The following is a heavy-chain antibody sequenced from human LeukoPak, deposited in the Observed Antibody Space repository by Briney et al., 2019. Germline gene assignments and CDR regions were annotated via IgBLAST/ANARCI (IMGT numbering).Heavy chain of an antibody. V-gene: IGHV5-51*01. Sequence: GESLKISCKGSGYSFTSYWIGWGRQMPGKGLEWMGIIYPGDSDTRYSPSFQGQVTISADKSISTAYLQWSSLKASDTAMYYCARLDGYSRYDYYFDYWGQGTLVTVSS. CDR2: IYPGDSDT. J-gene: IGHJ4*02. CDR3: ARLDGYSRYDYYFDY. D-gene: IGHD5-12*01. CDR1: GYSFTSYW.